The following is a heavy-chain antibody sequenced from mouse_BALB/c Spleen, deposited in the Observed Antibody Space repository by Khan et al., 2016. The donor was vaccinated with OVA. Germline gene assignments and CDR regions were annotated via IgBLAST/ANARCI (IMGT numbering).Heavy chain of an antibody. V-gene: IGHV9-3-1*01. CDR2: INTYTGGP. D-gene: IGHD2-1*01. Sequence: QIQLVPSGPELKKPGETVKISCKASGYTFTNYGMNWVKQAPGKGLKWMGWINTYTGGPTYADDFKGRFAFSLDTSASTAYLQINNLKNEDTATYFCARSNGNYWFAYWGQGTLVTVSA. J-gene: IGHJ3*01. CDR3: ARSNGNYWFAY. CDR1: GYTFTNYG.